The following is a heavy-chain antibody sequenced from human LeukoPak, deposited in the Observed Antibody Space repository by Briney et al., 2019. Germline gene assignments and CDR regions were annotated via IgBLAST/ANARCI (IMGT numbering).Heavy chain of an antibody. D-gene: IGHD3-3*01. V-gene: IGHV4-34*01. CDR1: GESFSGYY. CDR3: ARDGFCYHYYMDV. J-gene: IGHJ6*03. CDR2: INHSGST. Sequence: SVTLSLTCAVYGESFSGYYWSWMPQPPGKGLEWIVEINHSGSTNYNPSLKSRVTISVDTSKNQFSLKLSSVTAADTAVYYCARDGFCYHYYMDVWGEGTTVTVSS.